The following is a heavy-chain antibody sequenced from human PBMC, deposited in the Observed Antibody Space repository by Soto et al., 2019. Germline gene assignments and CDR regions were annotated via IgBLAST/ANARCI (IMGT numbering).Heavy chain of an antibody. CDR2: IYYSGST. Sequence: PSETLSLTCTVSGGSISSGGYYWSWIRQHPGKGLEWIGYIYYSGSTYYNPSLKSRVTISVDTSKNQFSLKLSSVTAADTAVYYCARANPAASYYYDSSGYWRYFDYWGQGTLVTVSS. V-gene: IGHV4-31*03. CDR3: ARANPAASYYYDSSGYWRYFDY. CDR1: GGSISSGGYY. J-gene: IGHJ4*02. D-gene: IGHD3-22*01.